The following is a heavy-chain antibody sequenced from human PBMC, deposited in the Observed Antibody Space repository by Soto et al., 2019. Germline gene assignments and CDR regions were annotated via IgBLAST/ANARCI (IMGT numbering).Heavy chain of an antibody. V-gene: IGHV3-30*18. CDR2: ISEDGSNK. Sequence: QVQLVESGGGVVQPGRSLRLSCAASGFTFSSYGIHWVRQAPGKGLEWVAVISEDGSNKYYADSVKGRFTISRDNSKNTLYLQMNSLRAEDTAVYYCAKVGGYSYGYLATVPGAIDYWGQGTLVTVSS. J-gene: IGHJ4*02. D-gene: IGHD5-18*01. CDR3: AKVGGYSYGYLATVPGAIDY. CDR1: GFTFSSYG.